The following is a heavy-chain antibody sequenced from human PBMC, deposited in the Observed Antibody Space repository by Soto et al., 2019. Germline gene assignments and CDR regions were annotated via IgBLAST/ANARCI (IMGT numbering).Heavy chain of an antibody. CDR3: ARDDVLLWFGELLSDSFFDY. D-gene: IGHD3-10*01. V-gene: IGHV1-3*01. J-gene: IGHJ4*02. CDR1: GYTFTSYA. Sequence: ASVKVSCKASGYTFTSYAMHWVRQAPGQRLEWMGWINAGNGNTKYSQKFQGRVTITRDTSASTAYMELSSLRSEDTAVYYCARDDVLLWFGELLSDSFFDYWGQGTLVTVSS. CDR2: INAGNGNT.